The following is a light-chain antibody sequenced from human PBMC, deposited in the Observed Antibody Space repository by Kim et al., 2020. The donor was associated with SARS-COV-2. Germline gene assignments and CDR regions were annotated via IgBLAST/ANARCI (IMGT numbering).Light chain of an antibody. J-gene: IGLJ2*01. CDR2: QDS. Sequence: SYELTQPPSVSVSPGQTASITCSGDKLGDKYACWYQQKPGQSPVLVIYQDSKRPSGIPARFSGSHSGNTATLTLSGTQAMDEAAYYCQGWDISTVVFGGG. V-gene: IGLV3-1*01. CDR3: QGWDISTVV. CDR1: KLGDKY.